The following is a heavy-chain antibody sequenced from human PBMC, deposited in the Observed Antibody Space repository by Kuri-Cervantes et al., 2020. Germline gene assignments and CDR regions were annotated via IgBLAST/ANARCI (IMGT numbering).Heavy chain of an antibody. Sequence: GSLRLSCTVSGGSISSGDYYWSWIRQPPGKGLEWIGYIYYSGSTNYNPSLKSRVTISVDTSKNQFSLKLSSVTAADTAVYYCASTVAAAGQNWFDPWGQGTLVTVSS. CDR3: ASTVAAAGQNWFDP. V-gene: IGHV4-61*08. D-gene: IGHD6-13*01. CDR1: GGSISSGDYY. J-gene: IGHJ5*02. CDR2: IYYSGST.